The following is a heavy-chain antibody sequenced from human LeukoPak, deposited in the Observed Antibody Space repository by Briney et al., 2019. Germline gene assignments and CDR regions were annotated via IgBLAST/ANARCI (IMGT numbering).Heavy chain of an antibody. CDR2: ISGSSSTI. Sequence: GGSLRLSCAASGFTFSTYTMNWVRQAPGKGLEWVSYISGSSSTIYFADSVKGRFTISRDNANNSLYLQMHSLRAEDTAIYYCARDQGGGVLDIWGQGTMVTVSS. CDR3: ARDQGGGVLDI. CDR1: GFTFSTYT. D-gene: IGHD3-16*01. J-gene: IGHJ3*02. V-gene: IGHV3-48*01.